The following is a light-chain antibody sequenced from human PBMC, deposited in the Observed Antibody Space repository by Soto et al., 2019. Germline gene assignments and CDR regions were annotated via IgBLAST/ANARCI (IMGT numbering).Light chain of an antibody. Sequence: DIQMTHSPSTLSASVGDIVTITCRASQGISSYLAWYQQKPGKAPKLLIYAASSLLSGVPSRFSGSGSGTDFTLTISSLQPEDFATYYCQQSYSTPRTFGQGTKVDI. CDR2: AAS. CDR3: QQSYSTPRT. CDR1: QGISSY. V-gene: IGKV1-39*01. J-gene: IGKJ1*01.